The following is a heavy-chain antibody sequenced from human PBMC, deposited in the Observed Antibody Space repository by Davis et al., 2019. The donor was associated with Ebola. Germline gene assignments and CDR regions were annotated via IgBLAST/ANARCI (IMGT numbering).Heavy chain of an antibody. J-gene: IGHJ4*02. CDR2: ISSSSSYT. Sequence: GESLKISCAASGFTFSSYSMNWVRQAPGKGLEWVSSISSSSSYTYYADSVKGRFTISRDNSKNTLYLQMNSLRAEDTAVYYCAKDPGGEFDYWGQGTLVTVSS. CDR1: GFTFSSYS. D-gene: IGHD4-23*01. CDR3: AKDPGGEFDY. V-gene: IGHV3-21*04.